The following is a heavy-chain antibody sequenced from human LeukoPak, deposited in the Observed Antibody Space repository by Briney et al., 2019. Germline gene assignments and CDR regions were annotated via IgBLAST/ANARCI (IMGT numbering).Heavy chain of an antibody. D-gene: IGHD6-13*01. V-gene: IGHV3-7*01. J-gene: IGHJ1*01. CDR2: INQDGSEK. Sequence: PGGSLRLSCAASGFTFSSYWMSWVRQAPGKGLEWVANINQDGSEKYYVDSVKGRFTISRDNAKNSLYLQMNSLRAEDTAVYYCALYSSSWYGYFQHWGQGTLVTVSS. CDR1: GFTFSSYW. CDR3: ALYSSSWYGYFQH.